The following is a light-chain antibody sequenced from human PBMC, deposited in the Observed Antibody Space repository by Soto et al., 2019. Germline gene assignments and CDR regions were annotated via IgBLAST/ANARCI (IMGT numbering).Light chain of an antibody. CDR3: SSYTSSSTWV. Sequence: QSALTQPASVSGSPGQSITISCTGTSSDVGGYNYVSWYQQHPGKAPKRMIYEVSNRPSGVSNRFSGSKSGNTASLTISGIQAEAEADYYCSSYTSSSTWVFGGGTKVTVL. CDR2: EVS. CDR1: SSDVGGYNY. J-gene: IGLJ3*02. V-gene: IGLV2-14*01.